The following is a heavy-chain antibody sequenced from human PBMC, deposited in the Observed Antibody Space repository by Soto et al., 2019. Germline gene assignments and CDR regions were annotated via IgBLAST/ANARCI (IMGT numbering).Heavy chain of an antibody. D-gene: IGHD2-15*01. CDR1: GFTFSSYW. J-gene: IGHJ6*02. V-gene: IGHV3-7*05. CDR2: IKQDGSEK. CDR3: ARVILGYCSGGSCYSGVDYYYYGMDV. Sequence: GGSLRLSCAASGFTFSSYWMSWVRQAPGKGLEWVANIKQDGSEKYYVDSVKGRFTISRDNAKNSLYRQMNSLRAEDTAVYYCARVILGYCSGGSCYSGVDYYYYGMDVWGQGTTVTVSS.